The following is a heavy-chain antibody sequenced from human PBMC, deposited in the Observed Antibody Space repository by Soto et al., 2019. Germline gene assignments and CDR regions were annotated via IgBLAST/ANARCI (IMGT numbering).Heavy chain of an antibody. D-gene: IGHD2-15*01. CDR3: ARVNDIVVVVAATSDAFDI. V-gene: IGHV3-48*02. Sequence: GGSLRLSCAASGFTFSSYSMNWVRQAPGKGLEWVSYISSSSSTIYYADSVKGRFTISRDNAKNSLYLQMNSLRDEDTAVYYCARVNDIVVVVAATSDAFDIWGQGTMVTVSS. CDR2: ISSSSSTI. J-gene: IGHJ3*02. CDR1: GFTFSSYS.